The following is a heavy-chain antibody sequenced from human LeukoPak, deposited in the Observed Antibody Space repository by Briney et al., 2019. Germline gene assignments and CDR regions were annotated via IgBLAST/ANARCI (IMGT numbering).Heavy chain of an antibody. CDR2: VSTYNGDT. D-gene: IGHD1-14*01. J-gene: IGHJ1*01. CDR3: ARAESMALYFLY. CDR1: GYTFTDFG. V-gene: IGHV1-18*01. Sequence: ASVKVSCKASGYTFTDFGFIWVRQAPGQGLEWMGWVSTYNGDTDYTKKFQDRVTMTTESSTQTTFMELRNLRSDDTAVYYCARAESMALYFLYWGQGTLVSVSS.